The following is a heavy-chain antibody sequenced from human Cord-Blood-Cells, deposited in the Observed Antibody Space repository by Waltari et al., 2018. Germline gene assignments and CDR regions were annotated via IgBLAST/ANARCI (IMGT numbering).Heavy chain of an antibody. Sequence: QVQLVQSGAEVKKPGASVKVSCKASGYTFTGYYMHWGRQSLGQGLEWMGWINPNSGGTNYAQKFQGRVTMTRDTSISTAYMELSRLRSDDTAVYYCARDPIEIAAAGTGAFDIWGQGTMVTVSS. CDR1: GYTFTGYY. D-gene: IGHD6-13*01. CDR2: INPNSGGT. CDR3: ARDPIEIAAAGTGAFDI. V-gene: IGHV1-2*02. J-gene: IGHJ3*02.